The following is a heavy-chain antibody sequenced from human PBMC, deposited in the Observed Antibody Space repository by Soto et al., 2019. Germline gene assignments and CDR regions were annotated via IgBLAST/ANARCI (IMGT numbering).Heavy chain of an antibody. V-gene: IGHV1-69*01. CDR1: GSTFSTYT. Sequence: QVLLVQSGAELKSPGSSVKVSCKASGSTFSTYTITWVRQAPGQGPEWMGGLIPSFGKANYAQKFQGRVTITADESFTTVYMELSSLRSDDTAVYYCARLYCRSPSCYQAYGMDVWGQGTTVTVYS. CDR3: ARLYCRSPSCYQAYGMDV. D-gene: IGHD2-2*01. J-gene: IGHJ6*02. CDR2: LIPSFGKA.